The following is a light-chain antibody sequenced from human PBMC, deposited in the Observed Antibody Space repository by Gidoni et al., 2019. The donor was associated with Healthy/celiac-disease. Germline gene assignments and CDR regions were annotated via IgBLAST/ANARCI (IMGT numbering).Light chain of an antibody. Sequence: SSELTQDPAVSVALGQTVRITCQGDSIRSDYASLYQQKPGQAPVLVIYGKNNRPSGIPDRFFGSSSGNTASLTITGAQAEDEADYDCNSRDSSGNHLRVVFGGGTKLTVL. J-gene: IGLJ2*01. CDR2: GKN. CDR3: NSRDSSGNHLRVV. V-gene: IGLV3-19*01. CDR1: SIRSDY.